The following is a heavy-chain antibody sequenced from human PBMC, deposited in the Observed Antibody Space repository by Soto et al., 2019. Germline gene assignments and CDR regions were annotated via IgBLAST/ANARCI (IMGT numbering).Heavy chain of an antibody. D-gene: IGHD1-26*01. V-gene: IGHV3-23*01. CDR3: AKAGQVGPTTVLDS. CDR2: ISGTSGST. Sequence: EVQLLESGGGLVQPGGSLRLSCAASGFTFSSYSMIWVRQAPGKGLEWVSGISGTSGSTYYADSVKVRFTISRDNSQNTVYLQMNTLRAEDTAVFYCAKAGQVGPTTVLDSWGQGTLVTVSS. CDR1: GFTFSSYS. J-gene: IGHJ4*02.